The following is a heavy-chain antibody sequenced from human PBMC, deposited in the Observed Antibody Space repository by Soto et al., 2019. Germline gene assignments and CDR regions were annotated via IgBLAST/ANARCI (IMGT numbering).Heavy chain of an antibody. Sequence: SQTLSLTCAISGDSVSSNSAAWNWIRQSPSRGLEWLGRTYYRSKWYNDYAVSVKSRITINPDTSKNQFSLQLNSVTPEDTAVYYCARDVARLTLLSYYYYYGMDVWGQGTTVTVSS. D-gene: IGHD5-12*01. CDR1: GDSVSSNSAA. CDR3: ARDVARLTLLSYYYYYGMDV. J-gene: IGHJ6*02. CDR2: TYYRSKWYN. V-gene: IGHV6-1*01.